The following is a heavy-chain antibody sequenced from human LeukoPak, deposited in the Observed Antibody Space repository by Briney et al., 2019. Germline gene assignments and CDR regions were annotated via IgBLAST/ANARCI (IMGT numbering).Heavy chain of an antibody. CDR1: GFTFSSYA. CDR2: ISGSGSSL. J-gene: IGHJ5*02. D-gene: IGHD6-13*01. V-gene: IGHV3-21*01. Sequence: PGGSLRLSCAASGFTFSSYAMNWVRQAPGKGLEWVSSISGSGSSLDYSDSVKGRFAVSRDNANDSLYLQMNSLRVDDSAVYFCARRVAAGVDPWGQGTRVTVSS. CDR3: ARRVAAGVDP.